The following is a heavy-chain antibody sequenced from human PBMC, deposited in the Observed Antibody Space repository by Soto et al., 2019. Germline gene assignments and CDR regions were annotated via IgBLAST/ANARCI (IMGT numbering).Heavy chain of an antibody. V-gene: IGHV2-5*02. Sequence: QITLKESGPTLVKPTQTLTLTCTFSGFSLTTSGVGVGWIRQPPGKALEWLALIYWDDDKPYSPSLKSRLTIPKHTSKIQVVLTMTNLDPAHTATYFCAHRTTTVTWWFDPWGQGTLVTVSS. CDR2: IYWDDDK. D-gene: IGHD4-17*01. CDR1: GFSLTTSGVG. J-gene: IGHJ5*02. CDR3: AHRTTTVTWWFDP.